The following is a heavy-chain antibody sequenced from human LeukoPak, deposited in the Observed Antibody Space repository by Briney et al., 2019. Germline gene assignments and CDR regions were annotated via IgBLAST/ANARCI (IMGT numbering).Heavy chain of an antibody. J-gene: IGHJ4*02. Sequence: SETLSLTCTVSGGSISSSSYYWGWIRQPPGKGLEWIGSIYYSGSTYYNPSLKSRVTISVDTSKNQFSLKLSSVTAADTAVYYCARGRSSIYFDYWGQGTLVTVSS. CDR2: IYYSGST. CDR3: ARGRSSIYFDY. D-gene: IGHD2-2*01. V-gene: IGHV4-39*07. CDR1: GGSISSSSYY.